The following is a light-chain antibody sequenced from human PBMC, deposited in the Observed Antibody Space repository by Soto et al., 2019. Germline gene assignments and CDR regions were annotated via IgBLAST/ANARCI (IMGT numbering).Light chain of an antibody. J-gene: IGLJ3*02. V-gene: IGLV2-14*03. CDR2: GVS. Sequence: QSVLTQPASVSGSPGQSITISCTGTTSDVGGYNYVSWYQRHPGKAPKVLIYGVSNRPSGVSNRFSGSKSGNTASLTISGLQADDEADYYCNSYTSSSTLVFGGGTKLTVL. CDR1: TSDVGGYNY. CDR3: NSYTSSSTLV.